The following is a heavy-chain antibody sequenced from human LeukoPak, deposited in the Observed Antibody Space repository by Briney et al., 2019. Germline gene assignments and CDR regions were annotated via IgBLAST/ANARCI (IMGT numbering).Heavy chain of an antibody. CDR1: GGSISSYY. CDR2: IYYSGST. D-gene: IGHD4-17*01. J-gene: IGHJ4*02. Sequence: SETLSLTCTVSGGSISSYYWSWIRQPPGKGLEWIGYIYYSGSTNYNPSLKSRVTISVDTSKNQFSLKLSSVTAADAAVYYCARKGDDYGDYGEPFDYWGQGTLVTVSS. CDR3: ARKGDDYGDYGEPFDY. V-gene: IGHV4-59*08.